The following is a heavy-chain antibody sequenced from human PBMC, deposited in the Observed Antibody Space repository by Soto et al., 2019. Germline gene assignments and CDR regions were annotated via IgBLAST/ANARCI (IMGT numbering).Heavy chain of an antibody. CDR2: IKEDGNEI. J-gene: IGHJ4*02. D-gene: IGHD3-10*01. V-gene: IGHV3-7*01. CDR1: GFTFSSYW. Sequence: GGSLRLSCAASGFTFSSYWMSWVRQAPGKGLQWMANIKEDGNEIYYVDSVKGRFTISRDNSKNSLYLQMNSLRVQDTAVYHCATGVYYFDHWGQGALVTVSS. CDR3: ATGVYYFDH.